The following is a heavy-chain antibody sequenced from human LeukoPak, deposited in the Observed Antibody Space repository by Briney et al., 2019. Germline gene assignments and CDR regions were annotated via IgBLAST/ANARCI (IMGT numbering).Heavy chain of an antibody. V-gene: IGHV3-13*01. Sequence: QPGGSLRLSCAASGFTFSHYDFHWVRQPAGKPLEWVSAVGTGGGTYYSDSVMGRFIISRDDAKNSLHLEMNSLRDGDTALYYCARGGRAYADEKSFDTWGQGAQVTVSS. D-gene: IGHD2-2*01. CDR3: ARGGRAYADEKSFDT. CDR1: GFTFSHYD. CDR2: VGTGGGT. J-gene: IGHJ5*02.